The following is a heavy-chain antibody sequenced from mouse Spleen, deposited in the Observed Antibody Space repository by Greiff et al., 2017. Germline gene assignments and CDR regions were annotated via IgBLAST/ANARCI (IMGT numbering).Heavy chain of an antibody. CDR2: IRNKANGYTT. D-gene: IGHD4-1*02. CDR1: GFTFTDYY. J-gene: IGHJ1*03. V-gene: IGHV7-3*01. CDR3: ARLNWDVYFDV. Sequence: EVKLVESGGGLVQPGGSLSLSCAASGFTFTDYYMSWVRQPPGKALEWLGFIRNKANGYTTEYSASVKGRFTISRDNSQSILYLQMNALRAEDSAIYYCARLNWDVYFDVWGTGTTVTVLS.